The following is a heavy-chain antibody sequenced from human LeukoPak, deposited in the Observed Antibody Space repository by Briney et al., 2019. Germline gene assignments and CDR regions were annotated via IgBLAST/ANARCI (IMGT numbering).Heavy chain of an antibody. CDR3: ARHGDRVDAFDI. V-gene: IGHV3-21*01. Sequence: PGGSLRLSCAASGFTFSTYSMNWVRQAPGKGLEWVSSISTSSIYIYYADSVKGRFAISRDNAKNSLYLQMNSLRAEDTAVYYCARHGDRVDAFDIWGQGTMVTVSS. D-gene: IGHD7-27*01. CDR2: ISTSSIYI. J-gene: IGHJ3*02. CDR1: GFTFSTYS.